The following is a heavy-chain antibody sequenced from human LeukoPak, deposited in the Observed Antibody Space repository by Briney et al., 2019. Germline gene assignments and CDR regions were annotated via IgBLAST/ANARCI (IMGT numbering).Heavy chain of an antibody. J-gene: IGHJ4*02. CDR1: GGSIRTYH. D-gene: IGHD3-10*01. CDR3: ARGRGLGDY. CDR2: IYYSGST. Sequence: SETLSLTCTVSGGSIRTYHWSWIRQPPGEGLEWIGSIYYSGSTIYNPSLMSRVTISIDTSKNQFSLKLTSVTAADTAVYYCARGRGLGDYWGQGTLVTVSS. V-gene: IGHV4-59*01.